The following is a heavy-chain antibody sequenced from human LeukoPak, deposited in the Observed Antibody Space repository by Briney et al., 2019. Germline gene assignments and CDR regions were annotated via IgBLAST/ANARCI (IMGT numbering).Heavy chain of an antibody. CDR3: ARDLYDSSGYYFGH. D-gene: IGHD3-22*01. CDR2: IRSKAYGGTA. V-gene: IGHV3-49*03. J-gene: IGHJ4*02. Sequence: GGSLRLSCTGSGFIFGDYAMSWFRQAPGKGLEWVGFIRSKAYGGTAEYAAAVKGRLLISRDDSQNIAYLQMKSLKIEDTAMYYCARDLYDSSGYYFGHWGQGTLVTVSS. CDR1: GFIFGDYA.